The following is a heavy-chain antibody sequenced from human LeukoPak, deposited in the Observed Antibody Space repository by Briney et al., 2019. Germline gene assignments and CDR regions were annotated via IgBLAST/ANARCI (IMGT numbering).Heavy chain of an antibody. CDR3: ARVGQRRYYDSSATRGAFDI. V-gene: IGHV3-23*01. D-gene: IGHD3-22*01. CDR2: ISGSGGST. J-gene: IGHJ3*02. CDR1: GFTFSSYA. Sequence: QAGGSLRLSCAASGFTFSSYAMSWVRQAPGKGLEWVSAISGSGGSTYYADSVKGRFTISRDNSKNTLYLQMNSLRAEDTAVYYCARVGQRRYYDSSATRGAFDIWGQGTMVTVSS.